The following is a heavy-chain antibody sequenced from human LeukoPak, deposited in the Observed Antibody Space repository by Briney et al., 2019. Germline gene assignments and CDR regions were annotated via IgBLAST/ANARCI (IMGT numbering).Heavy chain of an antibody. J-gene: IGHJ4*02. CDR1: GGTFSSYA. D-gene: IGHD4-17*01. CDR3: ARGQGYGDFLPERRFDY. Sequence: LGASVKVSRKASGGTFSSYAISWVRQAPGQGLEWMGGIIPIFGTANYAQKFQGRVTITADESTSTAYMELSSLRSEDTAVYYCARGQGYGDFLPERRFDYWGQGTLVTVSS. V-gene: IGHV1-69*13. CDR2: IIPIFGTA.